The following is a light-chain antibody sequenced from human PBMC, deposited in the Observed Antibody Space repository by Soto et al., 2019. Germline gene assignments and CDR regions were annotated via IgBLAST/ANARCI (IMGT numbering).Light chain of an antibody. J-gene: IGKJ2*01. V-gene: IGKV1-39*01. CDR3: QQSHSIPYT. CDR1: QSITGY. Sequence: DIQMTQSPSSLSASVGDRVTITCRASQSITGYLNWYQQKPGKALKLLIYAASSLQRGVPSRFSGSGSGTDFTLTISSLQPEDVATYYCQQSHSIPYTFGQGTKLEIK. CDR2: AAS.